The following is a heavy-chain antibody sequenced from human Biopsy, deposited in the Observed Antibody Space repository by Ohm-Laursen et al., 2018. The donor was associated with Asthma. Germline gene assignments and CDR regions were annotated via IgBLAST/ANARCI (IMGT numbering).Heavy chain of an antibody. CDR1: GGTFSSYA. CDR2: INPSGGST. D-gene: IGHD1-26*01. V-gene: IGHV1-46*01. CDR3: ARAGALIVGATMGY. J-gene: IGHJ4*02. Sequence: ASVKVSCNASGGTFSSYAISWVRQAPGQGLEWMGIINPSGGSTSYAQKFQGRVTMTRDTSTSTVYMELSSLRSEDTAVYYCARAGALIVGATMGYWGQGTLVTVSS.